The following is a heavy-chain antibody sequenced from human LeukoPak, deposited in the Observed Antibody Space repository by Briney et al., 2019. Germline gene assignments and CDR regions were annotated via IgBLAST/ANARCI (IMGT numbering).Heavy chain of an antibody. V-gene: IGHV3-11*04. CDR3: ARALVDDYGDYWHRDGITGVLAYYFDY. CDR2: ISSSSSTI. Sequence: GGSLRLSCAASGFTFSDYYMSWIRQAPGKGLEWVSYISSSSSTIYYADSVKGRFTISRDNAKNSLYLQMNSLRAEDTAVYYCARALVDDYGDYWHRDGITGVLAYYFDYWGQGTLVTVSS. D-gene: IGHD4-17*01. J-gene: IGHJ4*02. CDR1: GFTFSDYY.